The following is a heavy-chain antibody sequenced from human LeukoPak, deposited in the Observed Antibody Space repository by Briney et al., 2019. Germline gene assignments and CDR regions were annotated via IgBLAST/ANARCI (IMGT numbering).Heavy chain of an antibody. D-gene: IGHD1-26*01. CDR2: IYHSGST. CDR1: GGSISSYY. V-gene: IGHV4-59*01. J-gene: IGHJ4*02. CDR3: ARFARGSYYEVDY. Sequence: SETLSLTCTVSGGSISSYYWSWIRQPPGKGLEWIGSIYHSGSTYYNPSLKSRVTISVDTSKNQFSLKLSSVTAADTAVYYCARFARGSYYEVDYWGQGTLVTVSS.